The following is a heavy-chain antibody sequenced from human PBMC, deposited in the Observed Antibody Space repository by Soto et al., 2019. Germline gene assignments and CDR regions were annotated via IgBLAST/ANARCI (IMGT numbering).Heavy chain of an antibody. CDR2: INPNSGGT. CDR1: GYTFTGYY. CDR3: ARVSSGATIDSYYYYYGMDV. Sequence: GASVKVSCKASGYTFTGYYMHWVRQAPGQGLEWMGWINPNSGGTNYAQKFQGRVTMTRDTSISTAYMELSRLRSDDTAVYYCARVSSGATIDSYYYYYGMDVWGQGTTVTVSS. J-gene: IGHJ6*02. D-gene: IGHD5-12*01. V-gene: IGHV1-2*02.